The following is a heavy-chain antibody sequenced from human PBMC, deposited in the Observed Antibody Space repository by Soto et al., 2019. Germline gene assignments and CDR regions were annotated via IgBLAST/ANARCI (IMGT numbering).Heavy chain of an antibody. D-gene: IGHD6-13*01. Sequence: GGSLRLSCAASGFTFSSYAMSWFRQAPGKGLEWVSAISGSGGSTYYADSVKGRFTISRDNSKNTLYLQMNSLRAEDTAVYYCAKFSSSWSHFDYWGQGTLVTVSS. CDR3: AKFSSSWSHFDY. J-gene: IGHJ4*02. V-gene: IGHV3-23*01. CDR1: GFTFSSYA. CDR2: ISGSGGST.